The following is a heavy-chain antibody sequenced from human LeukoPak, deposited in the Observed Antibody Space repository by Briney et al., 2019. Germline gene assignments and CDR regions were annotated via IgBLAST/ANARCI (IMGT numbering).Heavy chain of an antibody. CDR1: GFTFSSYS. V-gene: IGHV3-21*01. J-gene: IGHJ4*02. CDR2: ISSSSSYI. D-gene: IGHD5-18*01. Sequence: GGSLRLSCAASGFTFSSYSMNWVRQAPGKGLEWVSSISSSSSYIYYADSVKGRFTISRDNAKNSLYLQMNSLRAEDTAVYYCASYSYGPQYSSDYWGQGTLVTVSS. CDR3: ASYSYGPQYSSDY.